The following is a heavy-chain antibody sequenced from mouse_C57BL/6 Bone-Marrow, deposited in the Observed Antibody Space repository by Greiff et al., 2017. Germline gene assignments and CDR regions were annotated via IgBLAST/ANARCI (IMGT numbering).Heavy chain of an antibody. CDR3: TTFIYYYGSSFLYFDY. V-gene: IGHV14-1*01. D-gene: IGHD1-1*01. CDR1: GFNIKDYY. J-gene: IGHJ2*01. CDR2: IDPEDGDT. Sequence: EVQLQQSGAELVRPGASVKLSCTASGFNIKDYYMHWVKQRPEQGLEWIGRIDPEDGDTEYAPKFQGKAAMTADTSSNTAYLQLSSLTSEDTAVYYLTTFIYYYGSSFLYFDYWGQGTTLTVSS.